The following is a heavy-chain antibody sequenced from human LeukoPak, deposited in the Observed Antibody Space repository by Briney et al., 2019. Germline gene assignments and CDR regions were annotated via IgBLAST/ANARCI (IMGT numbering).Heavy chain of an antibody. V-gene: IGHV3-74*01. CDR1: GFTFSRYW. D-gene: IGHD6-19*01. CDR3: VRDRAVAGTEDFYFDF. Sequence: PGGSLRLSCAASGFTFSRYWMHWVRQAPGKGLVWVSRISGDARTTTYADSVKGRFTIFRDNAKNTLYLQMSSLRAEDTALYYCVRDRAVAGTEDFYFDFWGQGTLVTVSS. CDR2: ISGDARTT. J-gene: IGHJ4*02.